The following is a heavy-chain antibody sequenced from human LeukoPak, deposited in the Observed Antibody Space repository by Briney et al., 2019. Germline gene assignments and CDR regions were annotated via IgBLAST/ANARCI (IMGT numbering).Heavy chain of an antibody. CDR1: GFTFSSYS. CDR2: ISSSSSYI. CDR3: ARPRGMVEDAFDI. D-gene: IGHD2-15*01. V-gene: IGHV3-21*01. Sequence: PGGSLRLSCAASGFTFSSYSMNWVRQAPGKGLEWVSSISSSSSYIYYADSVKGRFTISRDNAKNSLYLQMNSLRAEDTAVYYCARPRGMVEDAFDIWGQGTMVTVSS. J-gene: IGHJ3*02.